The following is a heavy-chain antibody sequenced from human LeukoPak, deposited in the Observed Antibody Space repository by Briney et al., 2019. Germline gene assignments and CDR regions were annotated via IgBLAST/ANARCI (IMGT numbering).Heavy chain of an antibody. CDR3: ARGIAVAGHVYYYGMDV. D-gene: IGHD6-19*01. CDR1: GGSISSGGYS. V-gene: IGHV4-30-2*01. Sequence: SETLSLTCAVSGGSISSGGYSWSWIRQPPGEGLDWVGYIYHSGSTYYNPSLKSRVTISVDRSKNQFSLKLSSVTAADTAVYYCARGIAVAGHVYYYGMDVWGQGTTVTVSS. CDR2: IYHSGST. J-gene: IGHJ6*02.